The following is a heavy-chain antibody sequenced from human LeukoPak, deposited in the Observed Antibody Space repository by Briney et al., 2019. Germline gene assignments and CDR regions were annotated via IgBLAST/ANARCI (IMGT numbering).Heavy chain of an antibody. D-gene: IGHD2-2*01. CDR3: SRVSCGRASCPSRDYYSDV. J-gene: IGHJ6*03. V-gene: IGHV4-39*07. CDR2: IYYSGST. CDR1: GGSISSSSYY. Sequence: SETLSLTCTVSGGSISSSSYYWGWIRQPPGKGLEWIGSIYYSGSTYYNPSLKSRVTISVDTSKNQFSLKLSSVTAADTAVYYWSRVSCGRASCPSRDYYSDVWGKGTTVTVSS.